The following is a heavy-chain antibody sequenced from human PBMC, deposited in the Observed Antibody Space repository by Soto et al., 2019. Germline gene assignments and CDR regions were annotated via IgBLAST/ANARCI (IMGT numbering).Heavy chain of an antibody. D-gene: IGHD6-13*01. J-gene: IGHJ4*02. V-gene: IGHV3-33*01. Sequence: VGSLRLSCAASGFMFRSYAMHWVRQAPGKGLEWVAGIWYDGSTKYYGDSVKGRYSISRDNSKNMLDLQMNSLRAEDTAVYYCARVASSSSWHIPHFDQWGQGTLVTVS. CDR1: GFMFRSYA. CDR3: ARVASSSSWHIPHFDQ. CDR2: IWYDGSTK.